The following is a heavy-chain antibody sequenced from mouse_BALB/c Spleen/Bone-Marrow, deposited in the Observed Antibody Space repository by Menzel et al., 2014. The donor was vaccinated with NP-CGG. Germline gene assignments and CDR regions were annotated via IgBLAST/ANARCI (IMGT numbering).Heavy chain of an antibody. CDR3: TRRSLLSDYYSMDY. CDR1: GYTFTSYY. D-gene: IGHD2-10*01. J-gene: IGHJ4*01. CDR2: INPSNGGT. V-gene: IGHV1S81*02. Sequence: QVQLQQPGAELVKPGASVKLSCKASGYTFTSYYLYWVKQRPRQGLEWIGEINPSNGGTNFNERFKSKASLTVDKSSSTAYMQLNSLTSEDSAVYYCTRRSLLSDYYSMDYWGQGTSVTVSS.